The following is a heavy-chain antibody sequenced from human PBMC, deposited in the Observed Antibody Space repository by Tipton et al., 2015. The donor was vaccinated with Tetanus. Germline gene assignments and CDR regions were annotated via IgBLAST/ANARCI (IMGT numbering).Heavy chain of an antibody. CDR3: AKGRTVVGVGQRGNNWFDP. V-gene: IGHV3-23*01. Sequence: GSLRLSCAASGFTFSSYAMNWVRQSPLRGLEWVSGISGSGDNTHYADSVQGRFTISRDNSMNTVYLQMNSLRAEDTALYYCAKGRTVVGVGQRGNNWFDPWGQGTLVTVSS. CDR1: GFTFSSYA. J-gene: IGHJ5*02. D-gene: IGHD4-11*01. CDR2: ISGSGDNT.